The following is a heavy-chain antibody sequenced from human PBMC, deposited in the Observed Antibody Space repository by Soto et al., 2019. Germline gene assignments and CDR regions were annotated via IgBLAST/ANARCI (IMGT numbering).Heavy chain of an antibody. CDR1: GFTFNSYA. D-gene: IGHD3-22*01. CDR2: INGGGLNT. J-gene: IGHJ4*02. Sequence: GGSLRLSCAASGFTFNSYAMNWVREAPGQGLEWVSTINGGGLNTYYADSVKGRFTISRVNSKNTLYLQMNGLRAEDTAIYYCVKDRGYESSAGLVYWGQGTLVTVSS. V-gene: IGHV3-23*01. CDR3: VKDRGYESSAGLVY.